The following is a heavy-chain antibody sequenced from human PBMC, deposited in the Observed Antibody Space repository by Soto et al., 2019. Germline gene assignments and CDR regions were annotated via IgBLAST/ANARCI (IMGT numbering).Heavy chain of an antibody. V-gene: IGHV3-30-3*01. CDR1: GFTFSSYA. D-gene: IGHD3-22*01. CDR3: ARERNYYDSSGLLRGYYFEY. CDR2: ISYDGSNK. Sequence: GGSLRLSCAAFGFTFSSYAMHWVRQAPGKGLEWVAVISYDGSNKYYADSVKGRFTISRDNSKNTMYLQMNSQRAEDTAVYYCARERNYYDSSGLLRGYYFEYWGQGTLVTVSS. J-gene: IGHJ4*01.